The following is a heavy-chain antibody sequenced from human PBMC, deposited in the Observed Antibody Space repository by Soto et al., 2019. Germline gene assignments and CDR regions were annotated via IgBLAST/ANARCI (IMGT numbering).Heavy chain of an antibody. CDR2: ITWNGDKT. Sequence: PGGSLRLSCAASGFIFDDYAMHWVRQGPGMGLEWVSGITWNGDKTAYADSVKGRFTISRDRAKKSLYLQMNSLRSEDTALYYCAKDMGIIVKAVGTFDVWCQGTLVTVSS. V-gene: IGHV3-9*01. CDR1: GFIFDDYA. D-gene: IGHD2-21*01. J-gene: IGHJ3*01. CDR3: AKDMGIIVKAVGTFDV.